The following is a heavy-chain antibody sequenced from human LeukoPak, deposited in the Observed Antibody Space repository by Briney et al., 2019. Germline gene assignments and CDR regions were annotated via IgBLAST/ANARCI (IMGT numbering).Heavy chain of an antibody. CDR3: ARRRGNFWSDYYAFDY. V-gene: IGHV4-59*08. CDR1: GGSISSYY. D-gene: IGHD3-3*01. CDR2: IYYSGST. Sequence: SETLSLTCTVSGGSISSYYWSWIRQPPGKGLEWIGYIYYSGSTNYNPSLTSRVTISLDTYKNQFSLKLSPVTAADTAVYYCARRRGNFWSDYYAFDYWGLGTLVTISS. J-gene: IGHJ4*02.